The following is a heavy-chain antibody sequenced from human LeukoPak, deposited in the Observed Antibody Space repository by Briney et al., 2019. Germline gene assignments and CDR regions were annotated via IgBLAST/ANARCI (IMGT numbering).Heavy chain of an antibody. J-gene: IGHJ4*02. Sequence: PSETLSLTCTVSGGSISSYYWSWIRQPPGKGLEWIGYIYYSGSTNYNPSLKSRVTISVDTSKNQFSLKLSSVTAADTAVYYCARRERLGELSCWGQGTLVTVSS. CDR2: IYYSGST. D-gene: IGHD3-16*02. CDR3: ARRERLGELSC. V-gene: IGHV4-59*08. CDR1: GGSISSYY.